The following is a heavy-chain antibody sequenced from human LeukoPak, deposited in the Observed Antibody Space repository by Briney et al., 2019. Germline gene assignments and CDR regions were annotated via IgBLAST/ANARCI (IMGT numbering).Heavy chain of an antibody. D-gene: IGHD3-10*01. CDR1: GFTFSSYA. CDR2: ISGSGGST. CDR3: AKRWGVIIRSGLDY. V-gene: IGHV3-23*01. Sequence: GGSLRLSCAASGFTFSSYAMSWVRQAPGKGLEWVTAISGSGGSTYYADSVKGRFTISRDNSKNTLYPQMNSLRAEDTAVYYCAKRWGVIIRSGLDYWGQGTLVTVSS. J-gene: IGHJ4*02.